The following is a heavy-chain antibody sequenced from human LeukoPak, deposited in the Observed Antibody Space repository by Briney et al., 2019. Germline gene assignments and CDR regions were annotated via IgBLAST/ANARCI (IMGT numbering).Heavy chain of an antibody. CDR2: MNPNSGNT. Sequence: ASVKVSCKASGYTFTSYDINWVRQATGQGLEWMGWMNPNSGNTGYAQKFQGRVTMTTDTSTSTAYMELRSLRSDDTAVYYCARSFSGIVVVPAAIGWFDPWGQGTLVTVSS. CDR3: ARSFSGIVVVPAAIGWFDP. CDR1: GYTFTSYD. J-gene: IGHJ5*02. V-gene: IGHV1-8*01. D-gene: IGHD2-2*01.